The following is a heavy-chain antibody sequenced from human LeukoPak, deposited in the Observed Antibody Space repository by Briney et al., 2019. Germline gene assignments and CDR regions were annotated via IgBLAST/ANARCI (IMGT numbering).Heavy chain of an antibody. CDR2: IIPIVGTA. CDR3: ARRAESHIVVVTGLDV. V-gene: IGHV1-69*13. D-gene: IGHD2-21*02. Sequence: SVKVSCKASGGSFSSYAISWVRPAPGQGLEWMGGIIPIVGTANYPQKFQGRVTITADESTSTAYMELSSLRSEETAVYSCARRAESHIVVVTGLDVWGQGTTVTVSS. CDR1: GGSFSSYA. J-gene: IGHJ6*02.